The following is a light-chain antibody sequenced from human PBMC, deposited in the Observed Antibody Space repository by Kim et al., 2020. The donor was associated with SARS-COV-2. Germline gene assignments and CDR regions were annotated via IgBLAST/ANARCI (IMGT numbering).Light chain of an antibody. CDR3: AAWDDSLSVV. V-gene: IGLV1-47*01. Sequence: QPVLTQPPSASGTPGQGVTISCSGSSSNIESNYVYWYQQLPGTAPRLLIYKNIQRPSGVPDRFSGSKSGTSASLAISGLRSEDEADYYCAAWDDSLSVVFGGGTQLTVL. J-gene: IGLJ2*01. CDR2: KNI. CDR1: SSNIESNY.